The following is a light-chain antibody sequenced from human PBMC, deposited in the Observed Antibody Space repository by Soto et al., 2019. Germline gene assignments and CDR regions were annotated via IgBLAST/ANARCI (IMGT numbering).Light chain of an antibody. J-gene: IGKJ1*01. Sequence: EIVLTQSPGTLSLSPGERATLSCRASQSVSSSYLAWYQQKPGQAPRLLLYGASSRATGIPDRFSGSGSGTDFTLTISRLETEDVAVYYCQQYGSSPRTFGQGTKVEIK. CDR2: GAS. CDR3: QQYGSSPRT. CDR1: QSVSSSY. V-gene: IGKV3-20*01.